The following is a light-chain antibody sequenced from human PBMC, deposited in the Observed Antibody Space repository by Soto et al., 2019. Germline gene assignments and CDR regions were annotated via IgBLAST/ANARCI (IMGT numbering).Light chain of an antibody. CDR2: AAS. V-gene: IGKV1-27*01. Sequence: DIQMTQSPSSLSASAGDRVTITCRASQGISNYVAWYQQKPGKPPKLLIYAASTMQSGVPSRFSGSGSGTDFTLSIKSLQAEDVATCSWQKYWSVPVFGPGTKVDIK. J-gene: IGKJ3*01. CDR3: QKYWSVPV. CDR1: QGISNY.